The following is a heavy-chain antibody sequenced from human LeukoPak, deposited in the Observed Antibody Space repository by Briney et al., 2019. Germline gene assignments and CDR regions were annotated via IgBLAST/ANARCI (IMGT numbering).Heavy chain of an antibody. CDR3: AREAFSSGWYDY. CDR2: ISAYNGNT. V-gene: IGHV1-18*04. CDR1: GYTFTSYG. D-gene: IGHD6-19*01. J-gene: IGHJ4*02. Sequence: APVKVSCKASGYTFTSYGISWVRQAPGQGLEWVGWISAYNGNTDYAQKFQGRVTLTTDTSTSTAYMELRSLRSDDTAVYYCAREAFSSGWYDYWGQGTLVTVSS.